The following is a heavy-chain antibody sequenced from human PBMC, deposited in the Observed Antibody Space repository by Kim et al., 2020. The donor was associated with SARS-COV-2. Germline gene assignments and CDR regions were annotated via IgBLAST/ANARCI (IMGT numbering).Heavy chain of an antibody. D-gene: IGHD2-2*01. CDR1: GFTFSTYW. V-gene: IGHV3-74*01. CDR3: ARDKCSSTSCYSYSFDI. CDR2: ISGDGSTT. Sequence: GGSLRLSCAASGFTFSTYWMHWVRQAPGKGLVWVSRISGDGSTTTYADSVKGRFTISRDNAKNTLYLQMNSLRAEDTAVYYCARDKCSSTSCYSYSFDIWGQGTMVSVSS. J-gene: IGHJ3*02.